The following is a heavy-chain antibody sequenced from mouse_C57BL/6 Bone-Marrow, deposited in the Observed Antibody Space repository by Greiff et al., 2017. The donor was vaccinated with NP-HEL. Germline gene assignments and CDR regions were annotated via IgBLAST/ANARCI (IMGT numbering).Heavy chain of an antibody. Sequence: QVHVKQPGAELVMPGASVKLSCKASGYTFTSYWMHWVKQRPGQGLEWIGEIDPSDSYTNYNQKFKGKSTLTVDKSSSTAYMQLSSLTSEDSAVYYCAREQLTWFAYWGQGTLVTVSA. D-gene: IGHD6-1*01. J-gene: IGHJ3*01. CDR1: GYTFTSYW. CDR3: AREQLTWFAY. V-gene: IGHV1-69*01. CDR2: IDPSDSYT.